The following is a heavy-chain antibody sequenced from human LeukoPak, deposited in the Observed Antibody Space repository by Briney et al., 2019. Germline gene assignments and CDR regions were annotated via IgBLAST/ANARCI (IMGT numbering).Heavy chain of an antibody. J-gene: IGHJ4*02. V-gene: IGHV4-39*07. CDR2: IYYSGSI. CDR1: GGSISSSSYY. Sequence: SETLSLTCTVSGGSISSSSYYWAWIRQPPGKGLEWIGSIYYSGSIYYNPSLKSRVTISVDTSKNQFSLKLNSVTAADTAVYYCATLGDFDYWGQGALVTVSS. CDR3: ATLGDFDY. D-gene: IGHD3-16*01.